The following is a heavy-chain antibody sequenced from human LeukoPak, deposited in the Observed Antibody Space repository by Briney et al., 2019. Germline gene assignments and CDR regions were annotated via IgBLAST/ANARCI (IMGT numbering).Heavy chain of an antibody. CDR1: GFTCSNHW. Sequence: GGSLRLSCAASGFTCSNHWMHWVRQAPGKGLVWVSRINPDGRSTSYADSVKGRFTLSRDDPKNTLYLQMNSLRAEDTAVYYCARAGPFNNAFDYWGQGTLVTVSS. CDR2: INPDGRST. CDR3: ARAGPFNNAFDY. V-gene: IGHV3-74*01. D-gene: IGHD1/OR15-1a*01. J-gene: IGHJ4*02.